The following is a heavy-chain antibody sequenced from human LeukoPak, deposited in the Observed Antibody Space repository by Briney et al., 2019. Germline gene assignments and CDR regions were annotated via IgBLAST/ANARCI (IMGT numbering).Heavy chain of an antibody. D-gene: IGHD5-18*01. CDR2: INSDGSST. Sequence: PGGSLRLSCAASGVTFSSYWMHWGRQAPGKGLGGVSRINSDGSSTIYADSVKGGFTISRDNAKTTLYLQMHSLRAEDTAVSYCARSGYSASDYWGQGTLVTVSS. V-gene: IGHV3-74*01. CDR1: GVTFSSYW. J-gene: IGHJ4*02. CDR3: ARSGYSASDY.